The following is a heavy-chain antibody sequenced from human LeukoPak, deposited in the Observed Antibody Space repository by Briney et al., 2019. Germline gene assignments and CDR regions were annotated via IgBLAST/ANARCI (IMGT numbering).Heavy chain of an antibody. CDR2: ISYDGSNK. D-gene: IGHD5-18*01. Sequence: GGSLRLSCAASGFTFSSYGMHWVRQAPGKGLEWVAVISYDGSNKYYADSVKGRFTISRDNSKNTLYLQMNSLRAEDTAVYYCAKSKLDRAIPGYFDYWGQGTLVTVSS. J-gene: IGHJ4*02. V-gene: IGHV3-30*18. CDR1: GFTFSSYG. CDR3: AKSKLDRAIPGYFDY.